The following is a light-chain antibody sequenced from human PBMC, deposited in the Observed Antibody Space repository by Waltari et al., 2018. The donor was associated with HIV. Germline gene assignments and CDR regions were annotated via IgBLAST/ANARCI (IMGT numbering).Light chain of an antibody. CDR2: KTS. J-gene: IGKJ5*01. Sequence: QITPSSFTLSVSVGDRVTITCRASQSISNWLAWYQQKPGKAPKLLVYKTSSLESGVASRFSGSGSGTECTLTISSLQPYDFAAYYCQQFQRYPVTFGQGKRLEIK. CDR1: QSISNW. V-gene: IGKV1-5*03. CDR3: QQFQRYPVT.